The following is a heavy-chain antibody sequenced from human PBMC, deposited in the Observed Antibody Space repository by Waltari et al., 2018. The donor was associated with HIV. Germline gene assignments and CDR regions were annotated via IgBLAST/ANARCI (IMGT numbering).Heavy chain of an antibody. CDR3: AKYSGSYWGAHNWFDP. Sequence: EVQLLESGGGLVQPGGSLRLSCGAYGSPFSIYLISWLRQAPGKGLEWVANIKQDGSEKHYADSVRGRFTISRDNTKNSLYLQMNSLRAEDTAVYYCAKYSGSYWGAHNWFDPWGQGTLVTVSS. V-gene: IGHV3-7*01. J-gene: IGHJ5*02. D-gene: IGHD1-26*01. CDR2: IKQDGSEK. CDR1: GSPFSIYL.